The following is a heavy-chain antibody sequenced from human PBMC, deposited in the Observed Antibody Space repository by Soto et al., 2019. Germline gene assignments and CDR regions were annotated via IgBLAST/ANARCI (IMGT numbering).Heavy chain of an antibody. CDR1: GLIVINNH. D-gene: IGHD3-16*01. V-gene: IGHV3-66*01. CDR2: IYRDGTT. J-gene: IGHJ5*02. CDR3: ARVGGINWFDP. Sequence: GGSLRLSCAASGLIVINNHMTWVRQAPGKGLEWVSIIYRDGTTYYADSVKGRFTVSRDSSENTLFLQMNSLRFEDTAVYYCARVGGINWFDPWGQGTLVTVSS.